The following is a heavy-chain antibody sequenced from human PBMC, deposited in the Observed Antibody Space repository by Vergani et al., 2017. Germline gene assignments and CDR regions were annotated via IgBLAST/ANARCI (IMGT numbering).Heavy chain of an antibody. J-gene: IGHJ3*02. V-gene: IGHV3-13*01. CDR1: GFTFSSYD. Sequence: VQLVESGGGVVQPGRSLRLSCAASGFTFSSYDMHWVRQATGKGLEWVSAIGTAGDTYYPGSVKGRFTISRENAKNSLYLQMNSLRAGDTAVYYCARGFTYYDILTGYYQSAFDIWGQGTMVTVSS. CDR3: ARGFTYYDILTGYYQSAFDI. D-gene: IGHD3-9*01. CDR2: IGTAGDT.